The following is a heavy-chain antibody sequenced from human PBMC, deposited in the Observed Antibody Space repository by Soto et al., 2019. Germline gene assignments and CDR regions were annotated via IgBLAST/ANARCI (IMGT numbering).Heavy chain of an antibody. CDR1: GGTFSSYA. CDR3: ARQIVVVVAATPYYYYYGMDV. V-gene: IGHV1-69*13. J-gene: IGHJ6*02. CDR2: IIPIFGTA. D-gene: IGHD2-15*01. Sequence: SVKVSCKASGGTFSSYAISWVRQAPGQGLEWMGGIIPIFGTANYAQKFQGRVTITADESTSTAYMELSSLRSEDTAVYYCARQIVVVVAATPYYYYYGMDVWGQGTTVTVSS.